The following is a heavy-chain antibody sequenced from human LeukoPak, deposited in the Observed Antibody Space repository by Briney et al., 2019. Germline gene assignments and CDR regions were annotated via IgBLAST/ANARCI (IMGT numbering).Heavy chain of an antibody. CDR3: ARGRVSSSTWYSTYYYFFYMDF. D-gene: IGHD4-11*01. Sequence: NSSETLSLTCTVSGGSINSDYWTWIRQPPGKGLEWIGYVDHTGSTKFNPSLNGRVSISRDTSNNFFSLRLRSVTAADTAVYFCARGRVSSSTWYSTYYYFFYMDFWGKGTTVTVSS. V-gene: IGHV4-59*01. CDR2: VDHTGST. CDR1: GGSINSDY. J-gene: IGHJ6*03.